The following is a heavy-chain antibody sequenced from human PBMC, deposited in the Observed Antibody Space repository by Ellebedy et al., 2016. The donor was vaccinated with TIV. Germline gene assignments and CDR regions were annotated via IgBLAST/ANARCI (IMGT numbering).Heavy chain of an antibody. D-gene: IGHD6-19*01. CDR2: LTTGGVT. CDR3: AREGFTSGRCGGFDI. J-gene: IGHJ3*02. Sequence: PGGSLRLSCVVSGFTFSTYAMRWFRQAPGKGLEWVSALTTGGVTFYADSVKGRFTISRDSSKNTLDLQMSGLRVEDTAVYYCAREGFTSGRCGGFDIWGQGTMVTVSS. CDR1: GFTFSTYA. V-gene: IGHV3-23*01.